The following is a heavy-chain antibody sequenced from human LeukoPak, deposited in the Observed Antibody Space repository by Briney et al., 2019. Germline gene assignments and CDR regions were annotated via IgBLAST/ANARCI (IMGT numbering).Heavy chain of an antibody. J-gene: IGHJ4*02. CDR3: ALNSGYDYGGNY. Sequence: GRSLRLSCAASGFTFSSYAMHWVRQAPGKGLEWVAVISYDGSNKYYADSVKGRFTISRDNSKNTLYLRMNSLRAEDTAVYYCALNSGYDYGGNYWGQGTLVTVSS. CDR2: ISYDGSNK. V-gene: IGHV3-30-3*01. D-gene: IGHD5-12*01. CDR1: GFTFSSYA.